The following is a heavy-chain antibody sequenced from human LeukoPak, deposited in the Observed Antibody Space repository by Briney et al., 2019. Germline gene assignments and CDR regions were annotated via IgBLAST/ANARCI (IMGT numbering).Heavy chain of an antibody. CDR2: IYSGGST. CDR3: ARGQFSGSYLEY. Sequence: GGSLGLSCAASGFTVSSNYMSWVRQAPGKGLEWVSVIYSGGSTYYADSVKGRFTISRDNSKNTLYLQMNSLRAEDTAVYYCARGQFSGSYLEYWVQGTLVTVSS. J-gene: IGHJ4*02. D-gene: IGHD1-26*01. V-gene: IGHV3-66*01. CDR1: GFTVSSNY.